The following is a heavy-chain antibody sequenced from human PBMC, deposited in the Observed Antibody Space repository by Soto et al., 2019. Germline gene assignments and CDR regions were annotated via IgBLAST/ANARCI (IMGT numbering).Heavy chain of an antibody. J-gene: IGHJ6*01. CDR2: ISYDGNNK. V-gene: IGHV3-30-3*01. Sequence: QVQLVESGGGVVQPGRSLRLSCAASGFILSTYAMYWVRQAPGKGLEWVAVISYDGNNKYYADSVKGRFTISRDNSKKTLYLEMNSLRAEDTAVYYCARAGCDGGSCYTLVGLRYGMDVW. CDR1: GFILSTYA. CDR3: ARAGCDGGSCYTLVGLRYGMDV. D-gene: IGHD2-15*01.